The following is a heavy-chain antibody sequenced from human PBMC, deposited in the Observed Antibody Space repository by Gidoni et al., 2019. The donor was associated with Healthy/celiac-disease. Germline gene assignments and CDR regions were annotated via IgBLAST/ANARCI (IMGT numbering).Heavy chain of an antibody. CDR1: GFTFSSYG. CDR3: ARDRLGYCSGGSCYDYYYYGMDV. J-gene: IGHJ6*02. V-gene: IGHV3-33*01. CDR2: IWYDGSNK. D-gene: IGHD2-15*01. Sequence: QVQLVESGGGVVQPGRSLRLSCAASGFTFSSYGMHWVRQAPGKGLEWVAVIWYDGSNKYYADSGKGRFTISRDNSKNTLYLQMNSLRAEDTAVYYCARDRLGYCSGGSCYDYYYYGMDVWGQGTTVTVSS.